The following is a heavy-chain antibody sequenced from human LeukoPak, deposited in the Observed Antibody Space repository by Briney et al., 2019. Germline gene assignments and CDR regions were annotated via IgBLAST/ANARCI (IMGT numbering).Heavy chain of an antibody. D-gene: IGHD6-19*01. CDR3: ASPSSSGWYFRDYFDY. CDR1: GFTFSNYW. Sequence: GGSLRLSCAASGFTFSNYWMSWVRQAPGKGLEWVANIKQDGSENNYVDSVKGRFTISRDNAKNSLYLQMNSLRAEDTAVYYCASPSSSGWYFRDYFDYWGQGTLVTVSS. CDR2: IKQDGSEN. V-gene: IGHV3-7*01. J-gene: IGHJ4*02.